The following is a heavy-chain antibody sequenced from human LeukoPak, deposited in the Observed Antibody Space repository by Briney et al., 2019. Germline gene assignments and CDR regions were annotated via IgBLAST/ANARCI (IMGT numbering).Heavy chain of an antibody. Sequence: GGSLRLSCAASGFTFSSYAMSWVRQAPGKGLEWDSAISASGGSTYYADSVKGRFTISRDNSKNTLYLQMNSLRAEDTAVYYCAKAPPMVRGARFDSWGQGTLVTVSS. CDR3: AKAPPMVRGARFDS. J-gene: IGHJ4*02. CDR2: ISASGGST. D-gene: IGHD3-10*01. CDR1: GFTFSSYA. V-gene: IGHV3-23*01.